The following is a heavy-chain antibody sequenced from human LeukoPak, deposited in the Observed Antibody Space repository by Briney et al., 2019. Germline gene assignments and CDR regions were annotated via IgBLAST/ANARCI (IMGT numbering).Heavy chain of an antibody. V-gene: IGHV3-66*01. CDR3: ARGSRIGGSLYYFDY. CDR2: IYSGGST. J-gene: IGHJ4*02. D-gene: IGHD3-10*01. CDR1: GFTVSSNY. Sequence: GGSLRLSCAASGFTVSSNYMSWVRQAPGKGLEWVSVIYSGGSTYYADSVKGRFTISRDNSKNTLYLQMNSLRAEDTAVYYCARGSRIGGSLYYFDYWGQGTLVAVSS.